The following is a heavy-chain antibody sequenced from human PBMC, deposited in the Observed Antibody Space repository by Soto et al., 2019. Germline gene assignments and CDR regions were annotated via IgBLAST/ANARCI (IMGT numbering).Heavy chain of an antibody. CDR1: GGSISSYY. D-gene: IGHD4-17*01. CDR2: IYHSGST. J-gene: IGHJ4*02. V-gene: IGHV4-59*12. Sequence: PSETLSLTCTVSGGSISSYYWSWIRQPPGKGLEWIGYIYHSGSTYYNPSLKSRVTISVDRSKDQFSLKLSSVTAADTAVYYCARGDYGAYYFDYWGQGTLVTVSS. CDR3: ARGDYGAYYFDY.